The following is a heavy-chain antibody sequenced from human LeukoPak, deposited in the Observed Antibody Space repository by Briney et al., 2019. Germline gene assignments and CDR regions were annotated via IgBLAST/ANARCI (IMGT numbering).Heavy chain of an antibody. D-gene: IGHD6-13*01. V-gene: IGHV4-34*01. Sequence: SETLSLTCAVYGGSFSGYYWSWIRQPPGKGLEWIGEINHSGSTNYNPSLKSRVTISVDTSKNQFSLKLSSVTAADTAVYYCARTQLAKANDAFDIWGQGTMVTVSS. J-gene: IGHJ3*02. CDR1: GGSFSGYY. CDR3: ARTQLAKANDAFDI. CDR2: INHSGST.